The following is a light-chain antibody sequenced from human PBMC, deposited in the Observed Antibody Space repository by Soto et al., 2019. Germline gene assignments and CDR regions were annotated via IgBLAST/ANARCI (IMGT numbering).Light chain of an antibody. CDR1: QSVSSTY. CDR3: QQFEDWPT. CDR2: GAS. Sequence: EIVLTQSPGTLSLSPEERATLSCRASQSVSSTYLAWYQQKPGQAPRLLIYGASSRVTGIPDRFSGSGSGTDFTLTISRLEPEDFGVYYCQQFEDWPTFGQGTKVDIK. V-gene: IGKV3-20*01. J-gene: IGKJ1*01.